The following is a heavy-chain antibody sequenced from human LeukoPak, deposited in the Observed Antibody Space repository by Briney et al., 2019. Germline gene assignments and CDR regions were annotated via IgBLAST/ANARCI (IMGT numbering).Heavy chain of an antibody. J-gene: IGHJ4*02. Sequence: PGGSLRLSCAASGFTFSGFAMSWVRRTPGKGLEWVSGISGSGDNTLYADSVKGRFTISRDNSKNTLYLEMNSLRAEDTAIYYCAKDPLGRYYGSGSYSDYWGQGTLVTVSS. CDR2: ISGSGDNT. V-gene: IGHV3-23*01. CDR3: AKDPLGRYYGSGSYSDY. D-gene: IGHD3-10*01. CDR1: GFTFSGFA.